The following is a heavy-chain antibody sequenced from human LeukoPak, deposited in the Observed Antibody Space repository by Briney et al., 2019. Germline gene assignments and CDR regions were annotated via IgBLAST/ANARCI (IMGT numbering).Heavy chain of an antibody. CDR2: VSGSGGST. Sequence: GGSLRLSCAASGFTFSSYGMTWVRQAPGKGLEWVSSVSGSGGSTYYGDSVKGRFTISRDNSKNTLYLQMNSLRAEDTAVYYCAKLSVGGYDILTGFEWGQGTLVTVSS. CDR3: AKLSVGGYDILTGFE. D-gene: IGHD3-9*01. J-gene: IGHJ4*02. V-gene: IGHV3-23*01. CDR1: GFTFSSYG.